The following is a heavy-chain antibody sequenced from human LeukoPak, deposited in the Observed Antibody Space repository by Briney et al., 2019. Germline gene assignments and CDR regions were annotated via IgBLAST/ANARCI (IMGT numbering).Heavy chain of an antibody. Sequence: GGSLRLSCAASGFTFSNAWMNWVRQAPGKGLEWVSSISSSSDYIYYADSVKGRFTISRDNAKTTLYLQMNSLRDEDTAVYYCAGDLISGSGSLGYWGQGTLVTVSS. V-gene: IGHV3-21*01. CDR1: GFTFSNAW. J-gene: IGHJ4*02. D-gene: IGHD3-10*01. CDR3: AGDLISGSGSLGY. CDR2: ISSSSDYI.